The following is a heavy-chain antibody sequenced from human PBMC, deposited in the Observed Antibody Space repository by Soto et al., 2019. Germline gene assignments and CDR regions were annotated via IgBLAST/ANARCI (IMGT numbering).Heavy chain of an antibody. J-gene: IGHJ5*02. CDR3: ARGPSWDDNWFDP. D-gene: IGHD1-26*01. V-gene: IGHV4-30-4*01. CDR2: IYYSGST. CDR1: GGSISSGDYY. Sequence: PSETLSLTCTVSGGSISSGDYYWSWIRQPPGKGLEWIGYIYYSGSTYYNPSLKSRVTISVDTSKNQFSLKLSSVTAADTAVYYCARGPSWDDNWFDPWGQGTLVTVSS.